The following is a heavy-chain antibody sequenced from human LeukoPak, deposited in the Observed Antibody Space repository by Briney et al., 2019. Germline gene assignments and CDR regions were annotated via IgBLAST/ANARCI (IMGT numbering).Heavy chain of an antibody. V-gene: IGHV3-7*01. D-gene: IGHD5-18*01. CDR1: GFTFSSYG. CDR3: ARDLGGYSYGSHFDY. J-gene: IGHJ4*02. Sequence: GGSLRLSCAASGFTFSSYGMNWVRQAPGKGLEWVANIKQDGSEKYYVDSVKGRFTISRDNAKNSLYLQMNSLRAEDTAVYYCARDLGGYSYGSHFDYWGQGTLVTVSS. CDR2: IKQDGSEK.